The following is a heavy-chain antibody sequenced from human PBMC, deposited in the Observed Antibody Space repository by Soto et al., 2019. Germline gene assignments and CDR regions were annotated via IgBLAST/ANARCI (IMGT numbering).Heavy chain of an antibody. CDR3: AKGDGASYCSSASCSIDY. Sequence: EVQLVESGGGLVQPGGSLRLSCAASGFTFSSYEMNWVRQAPGKGLEWVSYISSSGSTIYYADSVKGRFTISRDNAKNSLYLQMNSLRTEDTALYYCAKGDGASYCSSASCSIDYWGQGTLVTVSS. CDR1: GFTFSSYE. D-gene: IGHD2-2*01. V-gene: IGHV3-48*03. CDR2: ISSSGSTI. J-gene: IGHJ4*02.